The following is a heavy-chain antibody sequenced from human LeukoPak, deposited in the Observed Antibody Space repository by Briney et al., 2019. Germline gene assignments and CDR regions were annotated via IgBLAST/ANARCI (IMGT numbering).Heavy chain of an antibody. Sequence: GGSLRLSCAASGFTFSNAWMSWVRQAPGKGLEWVGRIKSKADGGTTDYAAPVKGRFTISRDDSKNTLYLQMNSLKTEDTAVYYCTTDWWELPHYYYHYGMDVWGQGTTVTVSS. CDR3: TTDWWELPHYYYHYGMDV. D-gene: IGHD1-26*01. J-gene: IGHJ6*02. CDR2: IKSKADGGTT. CDR1: GFTFSNAW. V-gene: IGHV3-15*01.